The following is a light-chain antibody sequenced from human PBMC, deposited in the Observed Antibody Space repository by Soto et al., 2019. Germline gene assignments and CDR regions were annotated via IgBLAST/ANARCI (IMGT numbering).Light chain of an antibody. Sequence: DIQMTQSPSSLSASVGDRVTITCRASQSVSSYLNWYKQKPGKAPKLLIYDVSSLQSGVPSRFSGSGSATEFTLTISSLQPEDFATYSCQQSHSARTFGQGTKVDVK. CDR1: QSVSSY. CDR3: QQSHSART. V-gene: IGKV1-39*01. J-gene: IGKJ1*01. CDR2: DVS.